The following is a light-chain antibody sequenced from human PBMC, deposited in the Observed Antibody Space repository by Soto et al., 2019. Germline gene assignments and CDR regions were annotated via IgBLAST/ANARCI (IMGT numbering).Light chain of an antibody. CDR3: QQLNSYTFT. J-gene: IGKJ3*01. Sequence: DIQLTQSPSFLSASVGDRVTITCRASQGISSYLAWYQQKPGKAPKLLIYAASTLQSGVPSRFSGSGSGTEFTLTISSLQPEDFATYYCQQLNSYTFTFGHGTKADIK. V-gene: IGKV1-9*01. CDR1: QGISSY. CDR2: AAS.